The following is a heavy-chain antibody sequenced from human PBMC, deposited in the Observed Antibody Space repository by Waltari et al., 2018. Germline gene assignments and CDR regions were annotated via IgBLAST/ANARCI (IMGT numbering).Heavy chain of an antibody. CDR2: IYYSGST. J-gene: IGHJ3*02. D-gene: IGHD2-15*01. CDR1: GGSISSGGYY. CDR3: ARGGGNSRALGGAFDI. Sequence: QVQLQESGPGLVKPSQTLSLTCTVSGGSISSGGYYWSWIRQHPGKGLEWIWYIYYSGSTYYTPSLSSRVTISVDTSKNQFSRKLSSVTAADTAVYYCARGGGNSRALGGAFDIWGQGTMVTVSS. V-gene: IGHV4-31*03.